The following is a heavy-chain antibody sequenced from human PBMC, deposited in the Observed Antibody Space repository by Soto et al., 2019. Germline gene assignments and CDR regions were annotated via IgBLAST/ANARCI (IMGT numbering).Heavy chain of an antibody. J-gene: IGHJ6*01. Sequence: ASVKVSCKASGYTFTGYYMHWVRQAPGQGLEWMGWINPNSGGTNYAQKFQGRVTLTRDTSISTAYMELSRLRSDDTAVYYCARVYLGYQLQYYYYGMDVWGQGTKVTVSS. CDR3: ARVYLGYQLQYYYYGMDV. CDR2: INPNSGGT. D-gene: IGHD2-2*01. V-gene: IGHV1-2*02. CDR1: GYTFTGYY.